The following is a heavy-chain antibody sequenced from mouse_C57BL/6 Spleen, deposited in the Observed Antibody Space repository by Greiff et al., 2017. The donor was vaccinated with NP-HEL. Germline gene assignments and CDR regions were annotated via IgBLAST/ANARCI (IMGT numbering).Heavy chain of an antibody. CDR1: GFSLTSYG. CDR2: IWSGGST. Sequence: QVQLQQSGPGLVQPSQSLSITCTVSGFSLTSYGVHWVRQSPGKGLEWLGVIWSGGSTDYNAAFISRLSISKDNSKSQVFFKMNSLQADDTAIYYCARNSEYYGSSYGWYFDVWGTGTTVTVSS. CDR3: ARNSEYYGSSYGWYFDV. D-gene: IGHD1-1*01. V-gene: IGHV2-2*01. J-gene: IGHJ1*03.